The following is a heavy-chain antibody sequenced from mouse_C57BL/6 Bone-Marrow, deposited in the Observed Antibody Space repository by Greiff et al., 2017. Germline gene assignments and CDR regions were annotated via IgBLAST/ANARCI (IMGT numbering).Heavy chain of an antibody. Sequence: QVQLQQSGPELVKPGASVKISCKASGYAFSSSWMNWVKQRPGKGLEWIGRIYPGDGDTNYNGKFKGKATLTADKSSSTAYMQLSSLTSEDSAVYFCAREGGYYYAMYYWGQGTSVTVSS. CDR2: IYPGDGDT. CDR1: GYAFSSSW. J-gene: IGHJ4*01. V-gene: IGHV1-82*01. CDR3: AREGGYYYAMYY.